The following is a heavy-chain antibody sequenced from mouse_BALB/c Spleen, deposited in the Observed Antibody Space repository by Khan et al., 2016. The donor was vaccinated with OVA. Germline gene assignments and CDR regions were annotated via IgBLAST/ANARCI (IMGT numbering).Heavy chain of an antibody. CDR2: MIYTGYT. V-gene: IGHV3-8*02. CDR1: GDSITSGY. CDR3: ARSTYRYAFAY. Sequence: EVQLQESGPSLVKPSQTLSLTCSVTGDSITSGYWSWIRKFPGNKLEYMGYMIYTGYTYYNPSLKSRISITRHTSKDQYYRQLNSVTTEDTATYYCARSTYRYAFAYWGQGTLVTVSA. D-gene: IGHD2-14*01. J-gene: IGHJ3*01.